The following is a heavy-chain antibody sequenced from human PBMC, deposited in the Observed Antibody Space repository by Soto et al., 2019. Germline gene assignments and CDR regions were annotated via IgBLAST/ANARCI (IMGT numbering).Heavy chain of an antibody. V-gene: IGHV4-4*02. CDR1: GGSISSSNW. CDR3: ARFGLGSSFHFDY. D-gene: IGHD3-10*01. CDR2: IYHSGTT. J-gene: IGHJ4*02. Sequence: QVQLQESGPGLVKPSGTLSLTCAVSGGSISSSNWWSWVRQPPGKGLEWIGEIYHSGTTIYNQSLKRRATISVDKSTNQFSLKLSSVTAADTSGYYCARFGLGSSFHFDYWGQGTLVTVSS.